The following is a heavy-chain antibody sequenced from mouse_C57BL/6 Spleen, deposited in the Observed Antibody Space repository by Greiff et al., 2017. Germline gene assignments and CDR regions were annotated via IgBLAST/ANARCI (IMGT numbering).Heavy chain of an antibody. J-gene: IGHJ4*01. CDR3: ARVNWHYAMDY. D-gene: IGHD4-1*02. CDR1: GYTFTDYN. V-gene: IGHV1-18*01. Sequence: EVQLQESGPELVKPGASVKIPCKASGYTFTDYNMDWVKQSHGKSLEWIGDINPNTGGTIYNQKFKGKATLTVDKSSSTAYMELRSLTSEDTAVYYCARVNWHYAMDYWGQGTSVTVSS. CDR2: INPNTGGT.